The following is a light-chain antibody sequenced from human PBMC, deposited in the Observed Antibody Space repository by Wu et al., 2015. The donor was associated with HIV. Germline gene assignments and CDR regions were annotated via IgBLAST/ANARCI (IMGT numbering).Light chain of an antibody. CDR1: QSITSNY. CDR3: QQYDNWPPYT. J-gene: IGKJ2*01. V-gene: IGKV3-20*01. Sequence: EIVLTQSPGTLSLSPGERATLSCRASQSITSNYLTWYQQKPGQAPRLLIYGASSRATGIPDRFSGSGSGTDFSLTISRLESEDFAVYYCQQYDNWPPYTFGQGTKLEIK. CDR2: GAS.